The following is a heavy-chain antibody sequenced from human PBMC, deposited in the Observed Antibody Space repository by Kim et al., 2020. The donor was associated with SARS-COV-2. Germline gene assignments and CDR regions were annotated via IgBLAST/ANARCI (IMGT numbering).Heavy chain of an antibody. Sequence: GGSLRLSCAASGFTFSTYGMYWVRQAPGKGLEWVALIWYDGSNKYYADSVKGRFTISRDNFKNTLYLQMHSLRAEDTAVYSCAREVDCTGDSCYSFDY. D-gene: IGHD2-15*01. CDR2: IWYDGSNK. V-gene: IGHV3-33*01. J-gene: IGHJ4*01. CDR3: AREVDCTGDSCYSFDY. CDR1: GFTFSTYG.